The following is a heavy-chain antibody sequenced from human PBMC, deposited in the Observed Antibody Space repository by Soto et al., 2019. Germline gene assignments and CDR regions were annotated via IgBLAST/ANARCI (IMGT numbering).Heavy chain of an antibody. J-gene: IGHJ3*01. V-gene: IGHV3-74*01. CDR1: GFTFNYYW. CDR2: IHSDGSRT. D-gene: IGHD2-21*02. Sequence: EVQLVESEGGLVQRGGSLRLSCAASGFTFNYYWMHWVRQAPGQGLVWVSHIHSDGSRTTYADSVKGRFTISRDNAKNTLSLQMNSLRAEDTAVYYCARGDKGGFDLWGHGTTVTVSS. CDR3: ARGDKGGFDL.